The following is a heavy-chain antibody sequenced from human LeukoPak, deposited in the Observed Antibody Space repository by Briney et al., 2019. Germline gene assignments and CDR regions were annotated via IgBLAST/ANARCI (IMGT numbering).Heavy chain of an antibody. Sequence: GASVKVSFKASGYTFTSYYMHWVRQAPGQGLEWMGIINPSSGGTSYPQKFQGRVTMTRDTSTSTVYMELSSLRSDDTAVYYCARGGGSGWYHYFDYWGQGTLVTVSA. J-gene: IGHJ4*02. D-gene: IGHD6-19*01. CDR2: INPSSGGT. CDR1: GYTFTSYY. CDR3: ARGGGSGWYHYFDY. V-gene: IGHV1-46*01.